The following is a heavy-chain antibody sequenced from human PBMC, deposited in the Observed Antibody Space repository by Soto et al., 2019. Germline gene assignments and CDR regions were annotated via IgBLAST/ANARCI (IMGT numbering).Heavy chain of an antibody. Sequence: SETLSLTCTVSGGSINSYYWSWIRQPPGKGLEWIGHIYYSGSTNYSPSLTSRVTISVDTSKNQFSLKLSSVTAADTAVYYCGRVRGLISYYYYLDVWGKGATVTVSS. CDR2: IYYSGST. D-gene: IGHD3-10*01. CDR3: GRVRGLISYYYYLDV. V-gene: IGHV4-59*08. J-gene: IGHJ6*03. CDR1: GGSINSYY.